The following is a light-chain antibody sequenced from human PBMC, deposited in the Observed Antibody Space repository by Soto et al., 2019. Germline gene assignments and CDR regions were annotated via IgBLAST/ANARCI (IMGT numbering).Light chain of an antibody. CDR3: QSYDSSLSGFYV. Sequence: QSVLTQPPSVSGARGQRVTISCTGSSSNIGAGYDVHWYQQLPGTAPKLLIYGNSNRPSGVPDRFSGSKSGTSASLAITGLQAEDEADYYCQSYDSSLSGFYVFGTGTKLTVL. CDR1: SSNIGAGYD. J-gene: IGLJ1*01. CDR2: GNS. V-gene: IGLV1-40*01.